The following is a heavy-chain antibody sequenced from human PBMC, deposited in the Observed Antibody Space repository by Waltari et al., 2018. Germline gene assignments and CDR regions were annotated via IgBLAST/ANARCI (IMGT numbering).Heavy chain of an antibody. CDR3: ATSSFVAVLDS. Sequence: QVQLQESGPGLVKPSGTLSLTCGVSRVSPSNINLWNWIRQAPGKGLEWLGEIHRTGSRNYNPSLKSRLTMSVDKSNSQVSMKLKSLTAADTAVYYCATSSFVAVLDSWGQGTLVTVSS. D-gene: IGHD6-19*01. CDR1: RVSPSNINL. J-gene: IGHJ4*02. V-gene: IGHV4-4*02. CDR2: IHRTGSR.